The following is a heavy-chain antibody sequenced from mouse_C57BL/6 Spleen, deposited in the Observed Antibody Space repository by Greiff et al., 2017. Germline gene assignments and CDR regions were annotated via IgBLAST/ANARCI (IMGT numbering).Heavy chain of an antibody. V-gene: IGHV14-2*01. Sequence: VQLQQSGAELVKPGASVKLSCTASGFNIKDYYMHWVKQRPEQGLEWIGRIDPEDGETKYAPKFQGKATLTADTSSNTAYMQLSSLTSEDTDVYYCASDSGSSYDDALDYWGQGTSVTVSA. CDR3: ASDSGSSYDDALDY. CDR2: IDPEDGET. CDR1: GFNIKDYY. J-gene: IGHJ4*01. D-gene: IGHD1-1*01.